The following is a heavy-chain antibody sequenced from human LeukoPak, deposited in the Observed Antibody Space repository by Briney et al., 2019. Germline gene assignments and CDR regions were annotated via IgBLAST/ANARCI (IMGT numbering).Heavy chain of an antibody. V-gene: IGHV4-39*07. CDR3: ARGACSSTSCYGLDI. D-gene: IGHD2-2*01. Sequence: PSETLSLTCTVSGGSVSSSSHYWGWVRQPPGKGLEWIGEINHSGSTNYNPSLKSRVTISVDTSKNQFSLKLSSVTAADTAVYYCARGACSSTSCYGLDIWGQGTMVTVSS. J-gene: IGHJ3*02. CDR2: INHSGST. CDR1: GGSVSSSSHY.